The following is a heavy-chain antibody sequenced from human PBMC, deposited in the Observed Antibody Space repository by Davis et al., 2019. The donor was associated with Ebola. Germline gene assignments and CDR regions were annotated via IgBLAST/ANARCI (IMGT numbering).Heavy chain of an antibody. V-gene: IGHV4-59*01. J-gene: IGHJ5*02. CDR1: GGSISSYY. CDR3: ARHALISNWFDP. D-gene: IGHD2-15*01. Sequence: SETLSLTCTVSGGSISSYYWSWIRQSPGKGLEWIGYISDSGTTNYNPSLKSRVTISVDTSKNQFSLKVRAVTAADTAVYYCARHALISNWFDPWGQGTLVTVSS. CDR2: ISDSGTT.